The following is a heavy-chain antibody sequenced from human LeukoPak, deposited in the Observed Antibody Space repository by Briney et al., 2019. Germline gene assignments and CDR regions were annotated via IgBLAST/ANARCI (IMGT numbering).Heavy chain of an antibody. CDR2: IYHSGST. J-gene: IGHJ4*02. D-gene: IGHD5-12*01. Sequence: SETLSLTCTVSGGSISSYYWGWIRQPPGKGLEWIGSIYHSGSTYYNPSLKSRVAISVDTSKNQFSLKLSSVTAADTAVYYCARVLSGYEGDYWGQGTLVTVSS. V-gene: IGHV4-39*07. CDR3: ARVLSGYEGDY. CDR1: GGSISSYY.